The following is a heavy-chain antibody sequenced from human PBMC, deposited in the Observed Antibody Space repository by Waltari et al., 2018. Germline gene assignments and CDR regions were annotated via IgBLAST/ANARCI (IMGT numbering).Heavy chain of an antibody. CDR3: ARGHKYYDFWSGYYGAFYI. Sequence: QVQLQQWGAGLLKPSETLSLTCAVYGGSFSGYYWSWIRQPPGKGLEWIGEINHSGSTNYNPSLKSRVTISVDTSKNQFSLKLSSVTAADTAVYYCARGHKYYDFWSGYYGAFYIWGQGTMVTVSS. D-gene: IGHD3-3*01. J-gene: IGHJ3*02. CDR1: GGSFSGYY. CDR2: INHSGST. V-gene: IGHV4-34*01.